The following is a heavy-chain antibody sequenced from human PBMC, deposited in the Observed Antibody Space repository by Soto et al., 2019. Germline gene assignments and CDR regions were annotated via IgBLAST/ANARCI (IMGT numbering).Heavy chain of an antibody. CDR1: GGSISTYY. CDR2: IYTSGYT. CDR3: ARETVAGTDNWFDP. D-gene: IGHD6-19*01. V-gene: IGHV4-4*07. Sequence: LSLTCTVSGGSISTYYWNWIRQPAGKRLEWLGRIYTSGYTKYNPSLKSRVTMSLDTSKRQFSLKLSSVTAADTAVYYCARETVAGTDNWFDPWGQGILVTVSS. J-gene: IGHJ5*02.